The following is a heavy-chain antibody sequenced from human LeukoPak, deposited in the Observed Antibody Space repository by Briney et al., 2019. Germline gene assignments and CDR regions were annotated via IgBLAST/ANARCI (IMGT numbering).Heavy chain of an antibody. V-gene: IGHV3-23*01. CDR1: GFSFSSYA. D-gene: IGHD3-10*01. J-gene: IGHJ6*03. Sequence: GGSLRLSCAASGFSFSSYAMSWARQAPGKGLEWVSAISHSGGTTYYADSVKGRFTISRDNSKNTLYLQMNSLRAEDTAVYYCAKDGAGGNYGSGSRVLYRYMDVWGKGTTVTISS. CDR3: AKDGAGGNYGSGSRVLYRYMDV. CDR2: ISHSGGTT.